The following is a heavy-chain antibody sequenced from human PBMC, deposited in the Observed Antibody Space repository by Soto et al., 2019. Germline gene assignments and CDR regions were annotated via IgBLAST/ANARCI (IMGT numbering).Heavy chain of an antibody. CDR1: GGTFSGYA. CDR2: ISPKTGNA. D-gene: IGHD7-27*01. Sequence: GASVKVSCKASGGTFSGYAISWVRQAPGQGLEWMGWISPKTGNANYAQKFQDRVTITTSTSISTAYMELSSLTSEDTAVYYCTGGPPNWGFDSWGQGTPVTVSS. J-gene: IGHJ5*01. CDR3: TGGPPNWGFDS. V-gene: IGHV1-69*10.